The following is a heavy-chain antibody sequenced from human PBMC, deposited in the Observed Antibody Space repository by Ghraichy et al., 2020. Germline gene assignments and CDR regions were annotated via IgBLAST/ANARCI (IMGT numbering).Heavy chain of an antibody. CDR1: GYTFTGYY. V-gene: IGHV1-2*04. J-gene: IGHJ4*02. D-gene: IGHD4-17*01. Sequence: ASVKVSCKASGYTFTGYYMHWVRQAPGQGLEWMGWINPNSGGTNYAQKFQGWVTMTRDTSISTAYMELSRLRSDDTAVYYCARTYGDYVSYFDYWGQGTLVTVSS. CDR2: INPNSGGT. CDR3: ARTYGDYVSYFDY.